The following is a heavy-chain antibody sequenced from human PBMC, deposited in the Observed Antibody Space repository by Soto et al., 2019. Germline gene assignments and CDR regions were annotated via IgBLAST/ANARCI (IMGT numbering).Heavy chain of an antibody. Sequence: GGSLRLSCAASGFTVSSNYMSWVRQAPGKGLEWVSVIYSGGSTYYADSVKGRFTISRDNSKNTLYLQMNSLRAEDTAVYYCAREGHYDILTGLTDNFDYWGQGTLVTVSS. J-gene: IGHJ4*02. CDR2: IYSGGST. CDR3: AREGHYDILTGLTDNFDY. D-gene: IGHD3-9*01. CDR1: GFTVSSNY. V-gene: IGHV3-66*01.